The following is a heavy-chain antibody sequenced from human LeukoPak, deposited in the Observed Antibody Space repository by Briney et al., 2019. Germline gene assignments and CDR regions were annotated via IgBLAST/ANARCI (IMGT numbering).Heavy chain of an antibody. CDR3: ARTTGSLRHFDY. Sequence: SETLSLTCTVSGGSSSSDYWSWIRQPPGKGLEWIGYTYYSGSTNYNPSLKSRVIISKDTSKNQFSLKLSSVIAADTAMYYCARTTGSLRHFDYWGQGILVTVSS. CDR1: GGSSSSDY. CDR2: TYYSGST. J-gene: IGHJ4*02. D-gene: IGHD1-26*01. V-gene: IGHV4-59*01.